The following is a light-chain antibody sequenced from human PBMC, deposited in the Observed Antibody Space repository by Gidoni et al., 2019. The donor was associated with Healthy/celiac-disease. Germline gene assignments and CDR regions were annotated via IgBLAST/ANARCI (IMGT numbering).Light chain of an antibody. Sequence: DIQMTQSPSSLSASVGDRVTITCRASQSISSYVNWYQQKPGKAPKLLIYAASSLQSGVPSRCSGSGSGTDFTLTISSLQPEDFATYYCQQSYSTPWRFGQGTKVEIK. CDR1: QSISSY. CDR3: QQSYSTPWR. J-gene: IGKJ1*01. V-gene: IGKV1-39*01. CDR2: AAS.